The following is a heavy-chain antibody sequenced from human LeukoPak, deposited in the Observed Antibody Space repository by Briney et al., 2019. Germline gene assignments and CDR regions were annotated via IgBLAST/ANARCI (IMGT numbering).Heavy chain of an antibody. V-gene: IGHV4-59*01. CDR3: ARDYGSGRMRPYYYGMDV. D-gene: IGHD3-10*01. CDR1: GGSISSYY. Sequence: SETLSLTCTVSGGSISSYYWSWIRQPPGKGLEWIGYIYYSGSTNYNPSLKSRVTISVDTSKNQFSLKLSSVTAADTAVYYCARDYGSGRMRPYYYGMDVWGQGTTVTVSS. CDR2: IYYSGST. J-gene: IGHJ6*02.